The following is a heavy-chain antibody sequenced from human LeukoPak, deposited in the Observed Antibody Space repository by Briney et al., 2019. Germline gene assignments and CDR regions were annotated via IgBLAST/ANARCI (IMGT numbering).Heavy chain of an antibody. CDR3: ARSGEVVPAAMSWFDP. CDR2: IYYSGSP. CDR1: GGSISSSSYY. V-gene: IGHV4-39*01. J-gene: IGHJ5*02. D-gene: IGHD2-2*01. Sequence: SETLSLTCTVSGGSISSSSYYWGWIRQPPGKGLEWIGSIYYSGSPYYNPSLKSRVTISVDTSKNQFSLKLSSVTAADTAVYYCARSGEVVPAAMSWFDPWGQGTLVTVSS.